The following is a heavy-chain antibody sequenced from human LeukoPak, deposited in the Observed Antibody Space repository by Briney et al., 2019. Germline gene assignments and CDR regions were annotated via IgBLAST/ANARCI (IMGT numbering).Heavy chain of an antibody. J-gene: IGHJ4*02. Sequence: PGGSLRLSCAASGFTFSSYGMHWVRQAPGKGLEWVAFIRYDGSNKYYADSVKGRFTISRDNSKNTLYLQMNSLRAEDTAVYYCAKVSSRAPLARTTGTTRDDYWGQGTLVTVSS. V-gene: IGHV3-30*02. CDR2: IRYDGSNK. CDR1: GFTFSSYG. CDR3: AKVSSRAPLARTTGTTRDDY. D-gene: IGHD1-1*01.